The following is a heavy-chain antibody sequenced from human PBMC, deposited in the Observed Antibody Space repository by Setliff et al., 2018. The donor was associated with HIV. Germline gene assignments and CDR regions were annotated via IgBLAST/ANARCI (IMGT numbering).Heavy chain of an antibody. CDR1: GYTFTTYV. J-gene: IGHJ4*02. D-gene: IGHD3-22*01. CDR2: INTGNGNT. Sequence: ASVKVSCKASGYTFTTYVMIWVRQAPGQSLEWMGWINTGNGNTRLSQKFQGRVTISRDTSASTAYVELYSLTSEDTAVYYCARTLTYYFDGSFSSGPADYWGLGTLVTVSS. V-gene: IGHV1-3*04. CDR3: ARTLTYYFDGSFSSGPADY.